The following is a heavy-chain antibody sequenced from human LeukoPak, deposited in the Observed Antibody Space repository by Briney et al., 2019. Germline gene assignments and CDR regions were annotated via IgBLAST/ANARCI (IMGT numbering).Heavy chain of an antibody. CDR2: IYSGGST. CDR3: ARGMTSTYYYDSSGYYKNSGAFDI. V-gene: IGHV3-53*01. D-gene: IGHD3-22*01. CDR1: GFTVSSNY. Sequence: GGSLRLSCAASGFTVSSNYMSWVRQAPGRGLEWVSVIYSGGSTYYADSVKGRFTISRDNSKNTLYLQMNSLRAEDTAVYYCARGMTSTYYYDSSGYYKNSGAFDIWGQGTMVTVSS. J-gene: IGHJ3*02.